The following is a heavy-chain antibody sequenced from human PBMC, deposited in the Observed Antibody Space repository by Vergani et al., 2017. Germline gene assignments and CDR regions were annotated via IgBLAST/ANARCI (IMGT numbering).Heavy chain of an antibody. Sequence: QVQLQESGPGLVKPSQTLSLTCTVSGGSISSGSYYWSWIRQPAGKGLEWIGRIYTSGSTNYNPSLKSRATISVYTSKNQFSLRLSSVTAADTAVYYCASTAYDAPPSYYYGMDVWGQGTTVTVSS. CDR3: ASTAYDAPPSYYYGMDV. D-gene: IGHD3-3*01. J-gene: IGHJ6*02. CDR1: GGSISSGSYY. CDR2: IYTSGST. V-gene: IGHV4-61*02.